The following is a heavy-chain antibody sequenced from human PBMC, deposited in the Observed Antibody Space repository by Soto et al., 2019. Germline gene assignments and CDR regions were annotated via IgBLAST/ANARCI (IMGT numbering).Heavy chain of an antibody. V-gene: IGHV3-30-3*01. D-gene: IGHD1-26*01. Sequence: GGSLRLSCAASGFTFSSYAMHWVRQAPGKGLEWVAVISYDGSNKYYADSVKGRFTISRDNSKNTLYRQMNSLRAEDTAVYYCARDGPEEGATTGLFDYWGQGTLVTVSS. CDR2: ISYDGSNK. CDR3: ARDGPEEGATTGLFDY. J-gene: IGHJ4*02. CDR1: GFTFSSYA.